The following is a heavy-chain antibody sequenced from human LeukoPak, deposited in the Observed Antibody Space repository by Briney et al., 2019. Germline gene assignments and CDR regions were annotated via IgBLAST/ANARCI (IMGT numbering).Heavy chain of an antibody. CDR3: AKDSDYDYVWGSYRYTDY. CDR2: ISGSGGST. J-gene: IGHJ4*02. Sequence: GGSLRLPCAASGFTFSSYAMSWVRQAPGKGLEWVSAISGSGGSTYYADSVKGRFTISRDNSKNTLYLQMNSLRAEDTAVYYCAKDSDYDYVWGSYRYTDYWGQGTLVTVSS. CDR1: GFTFSSYA. D-gene: IGHD3-16*02. V-gene: IGHV3-23*01.